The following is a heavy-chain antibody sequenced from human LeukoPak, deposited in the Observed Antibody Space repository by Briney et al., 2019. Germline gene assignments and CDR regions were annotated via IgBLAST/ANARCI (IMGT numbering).Heavy chain of an antibody. Sequence: GGSLRLSCAASGFTFSSYGMTWVRQAPGKGLEWVSYISSSSSTIYYADSVKGRFTISRDNAKNSLYLQLNSLRAEDTAVYYYARVAAANLYYYYYYMDVWGKGTTVTVSS. CDR1: GFTFSSYG. D-gene: IGHD6-13*01. CDR3: ARVAAANLYYYYYYMDV. V-gene: IGHV3-48*01. J-gene: IGHJ6*03. CDR2: ISSSSSTI.